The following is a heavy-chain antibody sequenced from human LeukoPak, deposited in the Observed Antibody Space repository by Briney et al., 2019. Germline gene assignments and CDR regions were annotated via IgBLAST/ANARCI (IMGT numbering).Heavy chain of an antibody. J-gene: IGHJ4*02. CDR1: GYSFTSYW. Sequence: GESLKISCKGSGYSFTSYWIGWVRQMPGRGLEWMGIIQPGDSDTRYSPSFQGQVTFSADKSISTAYLQWSSLKASDTAMYYCAREQDSYDSRPLDYWGQGTLVTVSS. V-gene: IGHV5-51*01. CDR2: IQPGDSDT. CDR3: AREQDSYDSRPLDY. D-gene: IGHD3-22*01.